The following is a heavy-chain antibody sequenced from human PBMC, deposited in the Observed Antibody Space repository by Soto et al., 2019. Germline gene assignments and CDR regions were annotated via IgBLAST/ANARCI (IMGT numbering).Heavy chain of an antibody. D-gene: IGHD1-1*01. CDR3: ATAGNYRFGN. J-gene: IGHJ4*02. V-gene: IGHV3-74*01. CDR1: AFSFSTSW. Sequence: VGSLRLSCAASAFSFSTSWMHWVRQAPGEGLVWVSRINPDGRTINYADSVKGRFTISRDNAKNTLYLQMNILRVEDTAVYFCATAGNYRFGNWGLGTLVTVSS. CDR2: INPDGRTI.